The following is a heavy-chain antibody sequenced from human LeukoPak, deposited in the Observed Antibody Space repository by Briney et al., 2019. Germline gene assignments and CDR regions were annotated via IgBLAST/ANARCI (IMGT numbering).Heavy chain of an antibody. J-gene: IGHJ4*02. D-gene: IGHD2-15*01. V-gene: IGHV6-1*01. Sequence: SQTLSLTCAISGDSVSSNSAGWNWIRQSPSSGLEWLGRTYYRSKWYNDYAVSVNSRITINPDTSKNQFSLHLSPVTPEDTAVYYCAGSACYFGYWGQGTLVTVSS. CDR2: TYYRSKWYN. CDR3: AGSACYFGY. CDR1: GDSVSSNSAG.